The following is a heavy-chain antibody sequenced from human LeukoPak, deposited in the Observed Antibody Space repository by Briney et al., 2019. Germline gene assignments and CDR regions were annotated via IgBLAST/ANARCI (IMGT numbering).Heavy chain of an antibody. V-gene: IGHV1-18*01. CDR3: ARQGSSGYYIYYFDY. CDR1: GGTFSSYA. D-gene: IGHD3-22*01. CDR2: ISAYNGNT. Sequence: ASVKVSCKASGGTFSSYAISWVRQAPGQGLEWMGWISAYNGNTNYAQKLQGRVTMTTDTSTSTAYMELRSLRSDDTAVYYCARQGSSGYYIYYFDYWGQGTLVTVSS. J-gene: IGHJ4*02.